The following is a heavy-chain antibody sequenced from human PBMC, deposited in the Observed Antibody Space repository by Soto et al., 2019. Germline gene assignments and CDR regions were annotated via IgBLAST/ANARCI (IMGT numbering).Heavy chain of an antibody. CDR1: GGTFSSYA. Sequence: SVKVSCKSSGGTFSSYAISWVRQAPGQGLEWMGGIIPIFGTANYAQKFQGRVTITADESTSTAYMELSSLRSEDTAVYYCARDGVRAEYFQHWGQGTLVTVSS. D-gene: IGHD3-16*01. CDR2: IIPIFGTA. J-gene: IGHJ1*01. CDR3: ARDGVRAEYFQH. V-gene: IGHV1-69*13.